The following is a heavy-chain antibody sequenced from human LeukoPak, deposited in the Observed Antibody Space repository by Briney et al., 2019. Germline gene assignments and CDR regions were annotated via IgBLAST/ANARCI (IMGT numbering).Heavy chain of an antibody. Sequence: GGSLRLSCAASGFSFSNAWMNWVRQAPGKGLEWVSRINIDGSSISYADSVKGRFTISRDNAKNTLYLQMNTLRAEDTAVYYCARVGTTGTTIHGMDVWGQGTTVTVSS. V-gene: IGHV3-74*01. CDR3: ARVGTTGTTIHGMDV. D-gene: IGHD1-1*01. CDR1: GFSFSNAW. J-gene: IGHJ6*02. CDR2: INIDGSSI.